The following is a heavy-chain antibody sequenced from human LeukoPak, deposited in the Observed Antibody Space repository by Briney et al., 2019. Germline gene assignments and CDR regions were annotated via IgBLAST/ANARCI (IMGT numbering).Heavy chain of an antibody. CDR1: GFTFSSYG. CDR3: ARDSYGDANFDS. D-gene: IGHD4-17*01. V-gene: IGHV3-30*02. CDR2: IRYDGSNK. Sequence: GGSLRLSCAASGFTFSSYGMHWVRQAPGKGLEWLAFIRYDGSNKYYADSVKGRFTISRDNSKNTLYLQMNSLRAEDTAVYYCARDSYGDANFDSWGQGTLVTVSS. J-gene: IGHJ4*02.